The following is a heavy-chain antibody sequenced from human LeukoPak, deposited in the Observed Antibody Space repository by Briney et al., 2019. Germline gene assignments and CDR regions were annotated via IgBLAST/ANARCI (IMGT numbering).Heavy chain of an antibody. Sequence: GASVKVSCKASGYTFTSYDINWVRQATGQGLEWMGWMNPNSGNTGYAQKFQGRVTMTRNTSISTAYMELSSLRSEDTAVYYCARAKRELPSYYYYMDVWGKGTTVTASS. V-gene: IGHV1-8*01. CDR1: GYTFTSYD. CDR2: MNPNSGNT. CDR3: ARAKRELPSYYYYMDV. D-gene: IGHD1-26*01. J-gene: IGHJ6*03.